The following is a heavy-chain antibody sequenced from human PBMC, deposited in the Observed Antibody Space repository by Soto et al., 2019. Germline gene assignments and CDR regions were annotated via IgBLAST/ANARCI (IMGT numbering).Heavy chain of an antibody. J-gene: IGHJ5*02. CDR2: IYYSGST. Sequence: SETLSLTCTVSGGSISSYYWSWIRQPPGKGLEWIGYIYYSGSTNYNPSLKSRVTISVDTSKNQFSLKLSSVTAADTAVYYCARLGGFDYGDYVEHWFDPWGQGTLVTVSS. V-gene: IGHV4-59*08. CDR1: GGSISSYY. D-gene: IGHD4-17*01. CDR3: ARLGGFDYGDYVEHWFDP.